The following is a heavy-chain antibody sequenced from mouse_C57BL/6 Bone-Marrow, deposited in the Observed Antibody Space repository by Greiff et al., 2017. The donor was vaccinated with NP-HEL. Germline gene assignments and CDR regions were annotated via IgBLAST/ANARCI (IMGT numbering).Heavy chain of an antibody. V-gene: IGHV2-2*01. CDR2: IWSGGST. D-gene: IGHD2-1*01. J-gene: IGHJ3*01. CDR1: GFSLTSYG. Sequence: VKLVESGPGLVQPSPSLSITCTVSGFSLTSYGVHWVRQSPGQGLEWLGVIWSGGSTDYNAAFISSLSISKDNSNSKVFFKRSSLQADDTAIYYCANGDYGNAWFAYWGQGTLVTVSA. CDR3: ANGDYGNAWFAY.